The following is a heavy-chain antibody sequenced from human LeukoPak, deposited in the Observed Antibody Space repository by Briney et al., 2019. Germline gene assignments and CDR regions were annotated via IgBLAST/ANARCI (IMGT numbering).Heavy chain of an antibody. CDR2: IWYDGSNE. CDR1: GFTFSSYG. D-gene: IGHD2-21*01. J-gene: IGHJ3*02. CDR3: AKLMRHMREDVYDI. Sequence: GGSLRLSCAASGFTFSSYGMHWVRQAPGKGLEWVAVIWYDGSNEYYADSVKGRFTISRDNSKNTLYLQMNSLRAEDTAVYYCAKLMRHMREDVYDIWGQGTMVTVSS. V-gene: IGHV3-33*06.